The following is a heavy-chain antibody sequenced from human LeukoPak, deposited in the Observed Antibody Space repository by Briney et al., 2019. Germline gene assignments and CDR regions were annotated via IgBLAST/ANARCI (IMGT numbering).Heavy chain of an antibody. CDR1: GYTLTELS. CDR2: FDPEDGET. J-gene: IGHJ1*01. V-gene: IGHV1-24*01. Sequence: ASVKVSRKVSGYTLTELSMHWVRQAPGKGLEWMGGFDPEDGETIYAQKLQGRVTMTEDTSTDTAYMELSSLRSEDAAVYYCATPPRYGGGDCPRYFQHWGQGTLVTVSS. CDR3: ATPPRYGGGDCPRYFQH. D-gene: IGHD2-21*02.